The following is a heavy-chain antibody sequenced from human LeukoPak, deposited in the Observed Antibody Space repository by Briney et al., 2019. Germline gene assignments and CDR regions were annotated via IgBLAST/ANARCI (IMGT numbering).Heavy chain of an antibody. CDR1: GFTFDDYA. V-gene: IGHV3-43D*03. Sequence: PGGSLRLSCAASGFTFDDYAMHWVRQAPGKGLEWVSLISWDGGSTYYADSVKGRFTISRDNSKNSLYLQMNSLRAEDTALYYCAKDTGYYGSGSYYAPMDVWGKGTTVTVSS. CDR2: ISWDGGST. CDR3: AKDTGYYGSGSYYAPMDV. J-gene: IGHJ6*03. D-gene: IGHD3-10*01.